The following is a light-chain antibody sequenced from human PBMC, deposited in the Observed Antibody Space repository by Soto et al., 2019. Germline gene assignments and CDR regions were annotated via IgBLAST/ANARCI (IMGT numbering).Light chain of an antibody. CDR1: SGSVSTSYY. V-gene: IGLV8-61*01. CDR2: STN. Sequence: QAVVTQEPSFSVSPGGTVTLTCGLSSGSVSTSYYPRWYQQTPGQAPRTLIYSTNTRSSGVPDRFSGSILGNKAALTITGAQADDESDYYCVLYMGSYVVFGGGTKLTVL. J-gene: IGLJ2*01. CDR3: VLYMGSYVV.